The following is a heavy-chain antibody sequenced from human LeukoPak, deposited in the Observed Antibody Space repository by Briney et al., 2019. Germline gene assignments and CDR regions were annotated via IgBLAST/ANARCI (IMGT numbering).Heavy chain of an antibody. J-gene: IGHJ4*02. CDR3: ARGVVWPDY. D-gene: IGHD2-15*01. V-gene: IGHV3-30-3*01. Sequence: GGSLRLSCAASGFTFSSYAMHWVRQAPGKGLEWVAVISYDGSNKYYADSVKGRFTISRDNSKNTLYLQMNSLRAEDTAVYYCARGVVWPDYWGQGTLVTVSS. CDR2: ISYDGSNK. CDR1: GFTFSSYA.